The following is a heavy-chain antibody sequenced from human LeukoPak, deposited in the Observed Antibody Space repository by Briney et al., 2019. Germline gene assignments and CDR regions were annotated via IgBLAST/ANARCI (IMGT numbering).Heavy chain of an antibody. Sequence: GGSLRLSCAASGFTFSSYSMNWVRQAPGKGLEWVSSISSRSSYIYYADSVKGRFTISRDKAKNSLYLQMNSLRAEDTAVYYCARALWSDPYWGKGTLVTVSS. V-gene: IGHV3-21*01. CDR3: ARALWSDPY. CDR2: ISSRSSYI. D-gene: IGHD3-10*01. J-gene: IGHJ4*02. CDR1: GFTFSSYS.